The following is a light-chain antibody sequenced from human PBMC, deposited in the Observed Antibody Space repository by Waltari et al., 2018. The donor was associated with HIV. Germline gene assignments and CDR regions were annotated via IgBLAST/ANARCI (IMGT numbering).Light chain of an antibody. Sequence: DIVMTQSPDSLAVSLGERATINCKSSQSLLYSANNKNYLAWSQQRPGQPPKLLIYWASAREAGVPDRFSGSGSGTDFTLTISSLQADDVAVYYCHQYCSAPWTFGQGTKVEIK. CDR2: WAS. CDR1: QSLLYSANNKNY. J-gene: IGKJ1*01. CDR3: HQYCSAPWT. V-gene: IGKV4-1*01.